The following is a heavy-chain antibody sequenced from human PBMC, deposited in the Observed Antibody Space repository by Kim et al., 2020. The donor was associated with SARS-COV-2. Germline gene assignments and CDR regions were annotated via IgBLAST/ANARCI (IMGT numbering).Heavy chain of an antibody. Sequence: GGSLRLSCAVSGFTVSSNYMSWVRQAPGKGLEWVSLIDSGVSTYYADSVQGRFTISRDNSKNRLYLQMNSLRAEDTAVYYCARDFEGVDYWGQGTLVTVS. CDR2: IDSGVST. D-gene: IGHD3-16*01. CDR3: ARDFEGVDY. CDR1: GFTVSSNY. J-gene: IGHJ4*02. V-gene: IGHV3-53*01.